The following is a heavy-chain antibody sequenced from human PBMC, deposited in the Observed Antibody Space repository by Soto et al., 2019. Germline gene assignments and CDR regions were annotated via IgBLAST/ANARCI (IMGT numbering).Heavy chain of an antibody. J-gene: IGHJ6*02. CDR1: GGSISSYY. CDR3: ARGQAYLWFGELLSNFHGMDV. V-gene: IGHV4-59*01. CDR2: IYYSGST. Sequence: KSSETLSLTCTVSGGSISSYYWSWIRQPPGKGLEWIGYIYYSGSTNYNPSLKSRVTISVGTSKNQFSLKLSSVTAADTAVYYCARGQAYLWFGELLSNFHGMDVWGQGTTVTVSS. D-gene: IGHD3-10*01.